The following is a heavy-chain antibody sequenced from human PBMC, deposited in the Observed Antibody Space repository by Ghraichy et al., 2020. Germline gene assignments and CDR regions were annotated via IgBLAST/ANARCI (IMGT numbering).Heavy chain of an antibody. CDR1: GFTFSSYS. CDR2: ISTGSSTI. D-gene: IGHD6-19*01. Sequence: GGSLRLSCAASGFTFSSYSMNWVRQAPGKGLEWVSHISTGSSTIYYADSVKGRFTISRDNAKNSLYLQMSSLRDEDTAVYYCAGGFGSGWYVDSWGQGSLVTVSS. J-gene: IGHJ5*01. V-gene: IGHV3-48*02. CDR3: AGGFGSGWYVDS.